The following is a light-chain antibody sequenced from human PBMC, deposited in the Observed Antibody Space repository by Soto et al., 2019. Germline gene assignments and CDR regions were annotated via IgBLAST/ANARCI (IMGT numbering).Light chain of an antibody. CDR1: SSNIGSKT. Sequence: QSVLTQPPSASGTPGQRVTISCSGSSSNIGSKTVNWYQKLPGTAPKLLIYSTNQRPSGVPDRFSGSKSGTSASLAISGLQSEDEADYYGAGCDDSLGASYVFGTGTKLTVL. CDR2: STN. CDR3: AGCDDSLGASYV. J-gene: IGLJ1*01. V-gene: IGLV1-44*01.